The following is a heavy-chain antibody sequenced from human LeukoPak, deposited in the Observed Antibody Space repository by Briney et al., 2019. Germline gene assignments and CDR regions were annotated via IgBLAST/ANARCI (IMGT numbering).Heavy chain of an antibody. CDR1: GGSISSSSSYY. D-gene: IGHD6-13*01. V-gene: IGHV4-39*01. CDR2: MANSGSP. CDR3: ARRSQTAAGRGIDY. J-gene: IGHJ4*02. Sequence: SETLSLTCTVSGGSISSSSSYYWAWIRQPPGKGLEWIGTMANSGSPYYNPSLKSRVTISGDTSKNKFSLKLSSVTAADTAVFYCARRSQTAAGRGIDYWGQGTLVTVSS.